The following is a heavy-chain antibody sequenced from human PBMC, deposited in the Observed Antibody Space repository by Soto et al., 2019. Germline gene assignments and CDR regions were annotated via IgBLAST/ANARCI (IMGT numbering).Heavy chain of an antibody. J-gene: IGHJ5*02. V-gene: IGHV4-59*01. D-gene: IGHD4-4*01. CDR3: ARNAGGDPNTVTA. CDR1: GGSISSYY. Sequence: SETLSLTCTVSGGSISSYYWSWIRQPPGKGLEWIGYIYYSGSTNYNPSLKSRVTISVDTSTNQFSLKLSSVTAADTAVYYCARNAGGDPNTVTAWGQGTLVTVSS. CDR2: IYYSGST.